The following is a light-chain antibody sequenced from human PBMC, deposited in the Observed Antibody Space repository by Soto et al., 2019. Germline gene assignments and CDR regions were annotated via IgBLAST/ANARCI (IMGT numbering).Light chain of an antibody. V-gene: IGKV3-20*01. Sequence: EIVLTQSPGTLSSSAGERATLSCRASQSVSSSYLAWYQQKPGQAPRLLIYGASSRATGIPDRFSGSGSGTDFTLTISRLEPEDFAVYYCQQYGSSPPTFGQGTKVEIK. CDR2: GAS. CDR3: QQYGSSPPT. J-gene: IGKJ1*01. CDR1: QSVSSSY.